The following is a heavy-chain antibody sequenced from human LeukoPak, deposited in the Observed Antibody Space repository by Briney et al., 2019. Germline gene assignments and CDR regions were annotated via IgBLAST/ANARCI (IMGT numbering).Heavy chain of an antibody. Sequence: LRLSXXXSGXTXXSYAMSWVRQAPGKGLEWVSAISGSGGSTYYADSVKGRFTISRDNSKNTLYLQMNSLRAEDTAVYYCARTLQYYDFWSGYSILPSDYWGQGTLVTVSS. CDR2: ISGSGGST. CDR1: GXTXXSYA. J-gene: IGHJ4*02. D-gene: IGHD3-3*01. CDR3: ARTLQYYDFWSGYSILPSDY. V-gene: IGHV3-23*01.